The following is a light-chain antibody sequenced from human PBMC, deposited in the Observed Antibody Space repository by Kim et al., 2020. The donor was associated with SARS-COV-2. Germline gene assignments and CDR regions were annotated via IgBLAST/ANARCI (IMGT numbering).Light chain of an antibody. Sequence: DTVMTQSPATLSASPGDRATLSCRASQSVSSNLAWYQQKPGRAPRLLVYGASTRATGVPTRFSGSGSGTEFTLTISSLQSEDFAIYYCLQYHNWPPLTFGGGTKVDIK. V-gene: IGKV3-15*01. CDR3: LQYHNWPPLT. CDR1: QSVSSN. CDR2: GAS. J-gene: IGKJ4*01.